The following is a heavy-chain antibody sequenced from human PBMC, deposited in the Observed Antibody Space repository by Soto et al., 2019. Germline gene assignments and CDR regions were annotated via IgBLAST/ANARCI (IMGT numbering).Heavy chain of an antibody. CDR3: AGPTSQTTRDPDYYGMDV. Sequence: GESLKISCKGSGYSFTSYWISWVRQMPGKGLEWMGRIDPSDSYTNYSPSFQGHVTISAGNSISTAYLQWSSLKASDTAMYYCAGPTSQTTRDPDYYGMDVLGQGTTVTVSS. CDR1: GYSFTSYW. D-gene: IGHD2-2*01. J-gene: IGHJ6*02. CDR2: IDPSDSYT. V-gene: IGHV5-10-1*01.